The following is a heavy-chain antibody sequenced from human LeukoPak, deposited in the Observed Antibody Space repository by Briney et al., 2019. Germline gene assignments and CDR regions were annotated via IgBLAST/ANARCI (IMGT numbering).Heavy chain of an antibody. CDR1: TFTFSNYW. V-gene: IGHV3-7*01. Sequence: GGSLRLSCAASTFTFSNYWMSWVRQAPGKGREWVANIKEDGSEEYYVDSVKGRFTISRDNTKNSLYLQMNSLRAEDTAVYYCARDPAAWDYWGQGTLVTVSS. CDR2: IKEDGSEE. D-gene: IGHD6-13*01. CDR3: ARDPAAWDY. J-gene: IGHJ4*02.